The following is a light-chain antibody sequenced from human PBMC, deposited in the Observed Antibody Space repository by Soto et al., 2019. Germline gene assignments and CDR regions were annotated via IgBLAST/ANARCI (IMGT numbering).Light chain of an antibody. Sequence: QSALTQPPSASRSPGQSVAISCTGTSSDIGNYNYVSWYQHHPGKAPKLIIYEVTKRPSGIPDRFSGSKSGNTASLTVSGLQADDEAYYYCSSYAGSNILGIFGGGTKLTVL. J-gene: IGLJ2*01. CDR2: EVT. CDR1: SSDIGNYNY. CDR3: SSYAGSNILGI. V-gene: IGLV2-8*02.